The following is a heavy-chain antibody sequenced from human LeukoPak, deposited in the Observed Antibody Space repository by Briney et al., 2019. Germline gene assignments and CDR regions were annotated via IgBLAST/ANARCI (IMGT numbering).Heavy chain of an antibody. J-gene: IGHJ4*02. CDR1: GFTFSNYA. CDR2: ISGSGGTT. Sequence: GGSLRLSCVASGFTFSNYAMTWVRQAPGKGLEWVSTISGSGGTTNYADSVKGRFTISRDSSKSTLYLQMNSLRAEDTAVYFCARGGPQFFDYWGQGSLVTVSS. D-gene: IGHD5-24*01. V-gene: IGHV3-23*01. CDR3: ARGGPQFFDY.